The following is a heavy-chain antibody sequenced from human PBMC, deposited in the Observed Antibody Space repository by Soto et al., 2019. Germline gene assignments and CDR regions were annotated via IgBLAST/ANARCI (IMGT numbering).Heavy chain of an antibody. D-gene: IGHD3-16*02. V-gene: IGHV4-39*01. J-gene: IGHJ4*02. CDR1: GGSISGSSYY. CDR3: ARFMITFGGVIVPPYY. Sequence: PSETLSLTCTVSGGSISGSSYYWGWIRQPPGKGLEWIGSIYYSGSTYYNPSLKSRVTISVDTSKNQFSLKLSSVTAADTAVYYCARFMITFGGVIVPPYYWGQGTLVTVSS. CDR2: IYYSGST.